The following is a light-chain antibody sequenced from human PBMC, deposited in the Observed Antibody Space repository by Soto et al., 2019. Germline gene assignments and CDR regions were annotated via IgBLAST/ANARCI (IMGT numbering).Light chain of an antibody. Sequence: QSALTQPPSASGSPGQSVTISCTGTSNDVGAYNYVSWYQQHPGKAPKVMIYEVNKRPSGVPDRFSGSKSGNTASLTVSGLQAEDVADYYCSSFAVSNSFVLGTGTKVTVL. CDR1: SNDVGAYNY. CDR2: EVN. V-gene: IGLV2-8*01. CDR3: SSFAVSNSFV. J-gene: IGLJ1*01.